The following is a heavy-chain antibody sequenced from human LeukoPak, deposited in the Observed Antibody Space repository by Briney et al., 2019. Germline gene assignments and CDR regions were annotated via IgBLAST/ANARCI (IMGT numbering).Heavy chain of an antibody. CDR1: GGSISSYY. D-gene: IGHD2-2*02. V-gene: IGHV4-59*08. J-gene: IGHJ3*02. Sequence: SETLSLTCTVSGGSISSYYWSWIRQPPGKGLEWIGNIFYSGSTNYNPSLKSRVTISVDTAKNQFSLKLSSVTAADTAMYYCARQGGLYFSIWGQRTMVTVSS. CDR2: IFYSGST. CDR3: ARQGGLYFSI.